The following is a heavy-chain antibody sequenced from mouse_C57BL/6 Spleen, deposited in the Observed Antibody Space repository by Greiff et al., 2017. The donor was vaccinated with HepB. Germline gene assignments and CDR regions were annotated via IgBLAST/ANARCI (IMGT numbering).Heavy chain of an antibody. CDR3: ARHWEGFAY. CDR1: GYSITSGYY. J-gene: IGHJ3*01. D-gene: IGHD4-1*01. CDR2: ISYDGSN. V-gene: IGHV3-6*01. Sequence: VQLKESGPGLVKPSQSLSLTCSVTGYSITSGYYWNWIRQFPGNKLEWMGYISYDGSNNYNPSLKNRISITRDTSKNQFFLKLNSVTTEDTATYYCARHWEGFAYWGQGTLVTVSA.